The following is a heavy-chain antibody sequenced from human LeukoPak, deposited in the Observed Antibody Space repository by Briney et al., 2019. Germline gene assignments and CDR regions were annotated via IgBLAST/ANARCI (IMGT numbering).Heavy chain of an antibody. CDR3: ARNFDMKGFDP. V-gene: IGHV1-2*02. J-gene: IGHJ5*02. CDR1: GYTLTGYC. D-gene: IGHD3-9*01. Sequence: ASVKVSCKASGYTLTGYCMNWVRQAPGQGLEWMGWINSDSGFTKYAQKFQGRVTMTRDTSITTVYMDLTRLTSDDTAVYYCARNFDMKGFDPWGQGTLVTVSS. CDR2: INSDSGFT.